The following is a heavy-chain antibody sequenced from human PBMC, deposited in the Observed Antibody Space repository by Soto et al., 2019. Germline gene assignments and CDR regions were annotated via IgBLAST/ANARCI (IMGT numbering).Heavy chain of an antibody. V-gene: IGHV3-21*04. J-gene: IGHJ4*02. Sequence: GGSLRLSRTGSGFNFGGYTINWVRQAPGKGLEWVSSISSSNTYIFYADIVQGRFIISRDNTKNSVYLQINRLRTEDTALYYCASAMTMGWSPQGYWGQGTPVTVSS. CDR2: ISSSNTYI. CDR3: ASAMTMGWSPQGY. CDR1: GFNFGGYT. D-gene: IGHD3-10*01.